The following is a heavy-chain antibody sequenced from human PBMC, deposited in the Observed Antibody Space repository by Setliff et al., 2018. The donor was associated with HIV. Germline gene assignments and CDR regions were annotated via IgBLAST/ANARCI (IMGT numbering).Heavy chain of an antibody. D-gene: IGHD6-19*01. V-gene: IGHV5-51*01. J-gene: IGHJ5*02. CDR1: GYRFTSYW. CDR2: IYPGDSES. CDR3: VRDQIGDVQVAGTWGT. Sequence: GESLKISCKASGYRFTSYWIGWVRQMPGKGLEWMGIIYPGDSESRYSPSFQGQVTISADKSINTVFLQWSSLAASDTAMYYCVRDQIGDVQVAGTWGTWGQGTLVTVSS.